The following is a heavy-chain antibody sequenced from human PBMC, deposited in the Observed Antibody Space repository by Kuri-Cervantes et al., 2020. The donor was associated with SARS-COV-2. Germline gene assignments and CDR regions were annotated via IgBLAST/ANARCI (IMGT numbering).Heavy chain of an antibody. CDR1: GFTFNNYA. Sequence: GESLKISCAASGFTFNNYAMSWVRQAPGKGLERVAFIRYDGSNKYYADSVKGRFTISRDNSKNTLYLQMNSLRAEDTAVYYCARDSDYVWGSYPLDYWGQGTLVTVSS. CDR2: IRYDGSNK. CDR3: ARDSDYVWGSYPLDY. V-gene: IGHV3-30*02. D-gene: IGHD3-16*02. J-gene: IGHJ4*02.